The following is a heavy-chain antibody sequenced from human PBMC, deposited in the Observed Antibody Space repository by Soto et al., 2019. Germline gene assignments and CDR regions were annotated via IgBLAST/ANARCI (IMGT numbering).Heavy chain of an antibody. J-gene: IGHJ4*02. D-gene: IGHD2-21*02. V-gene: IGHV3-11*06. CDR3: ARSAPGDAYCGGDCYPYYFDS. CDR1: GFRFSDYY. Sequence: QVQLVESGGGLVKPGGSLRLSCAASGFRFSDYYMSWIHQAPGKGLEWISYIKNSSTYTNFADSVKGRFIISRDNARNSLYLQMNSLRAEDTAVYYCARSAPGDAYCGGDCYPYYFDSWGQGTLVTVSS. CDR2: IKNSSTYT.